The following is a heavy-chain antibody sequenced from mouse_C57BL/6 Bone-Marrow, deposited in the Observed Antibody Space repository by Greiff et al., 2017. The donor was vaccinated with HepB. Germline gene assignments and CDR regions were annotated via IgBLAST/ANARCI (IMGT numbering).Heavy chain of an antibody. V-gene: IGHV14-4*01. CDR3: TTLGAYAMDY. CDR2: IDPENGDT. J-gene: IGHJ4*01. Sequence: VQLQQSGAELVRPGASVKLSCTASGFNIKDDYMHWVKQRPEQGLEWIGWIDPENGDTEYASKFQGKANITADTSSNTAYLQLSSLTSEDTAVYYSTTLGAYAMDYWGQGTSVTVSS. CDR1: GFNIKDDY.